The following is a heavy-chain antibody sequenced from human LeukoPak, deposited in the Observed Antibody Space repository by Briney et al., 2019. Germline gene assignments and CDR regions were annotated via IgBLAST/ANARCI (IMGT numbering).Heavy chain of an antibody. CDR2: ISSSGSTI. CDR1: GFTFSDYY. V-gene: IGHV3-11*01. D-gene: IGHD6-13*01. Sequence: GGSLRLSCAASGFTFSDYYMSWIRQAPGKGLEWVSYISSSGSTIYYADSVKGRFTISRDNAKNSLYLQMNSLRAEDTAVYYCASSSSWCDAFDIWGQGTMVTVSS. CDR3: ASSSSWCDAFDI. J-gene: IGHJ3*02.